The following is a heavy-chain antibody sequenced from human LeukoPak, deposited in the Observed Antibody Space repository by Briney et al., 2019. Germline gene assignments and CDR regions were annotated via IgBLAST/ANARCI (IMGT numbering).Heavy chain of an antibody. CDR1: GFTFSSYG. J-gene: IGHJ4*02. CDR2: ISSNGGST. D-gene: IGHD5-18*01. CDR3: ARGSYSHGDY. V-gene: IGHV3-64*01. Sequence: GGSLRLSCAASGFTFSSYGMHWVRQAPGKGLEYVSAISSNGGSTYYANSVKGRFIISRDNSKNTLYLQMGSLRAEDMAVYYCARGSYSHGDYWGQGTLVTVSS.